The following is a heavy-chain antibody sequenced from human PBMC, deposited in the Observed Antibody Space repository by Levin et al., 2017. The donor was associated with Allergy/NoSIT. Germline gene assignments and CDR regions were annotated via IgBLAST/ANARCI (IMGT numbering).Heavy chain of an antibody. D-gene: IGHD4-17*01. CDR3: ATLTPDYGDTGGAFDI. V-gene: IGHV7-4-1*02. CDR2: IKTSTGNP. CDR1: GDTLTTYA. Sequence: ASVKVSCKASGDTLTTYAMNWVRQAPGQGLEWMGWIKTSTGNPTYAQGFTGRFVFSLDTAVSTAYLQISSLKAEDTAVYYCATLTPDYGDTGGAFDIWGQGTMVTVSS. J-gene: IGHJ3*02.